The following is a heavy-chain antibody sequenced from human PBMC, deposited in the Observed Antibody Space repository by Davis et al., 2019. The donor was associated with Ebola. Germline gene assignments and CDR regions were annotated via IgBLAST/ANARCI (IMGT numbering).Heavy chain of an antibody. CDR3: ARVRTGPDGYFDH. CDR2: IKQDGSEK. J-gene: IGHJ4*02. Sequence: GGSLRLSCAASGLTFSIYWMSWVRQAPGKGLEWVANIKQDGSEKYYVDSVKGRFTISRDNAEKSLYLQMNSLRVEDTAVYYCARVRTGPDGYFDHWGQGILVTVSS. CDR1: GLTFSIYW. V-gene: IGHV3-7*01. D-gene: IGHD1-1*01.